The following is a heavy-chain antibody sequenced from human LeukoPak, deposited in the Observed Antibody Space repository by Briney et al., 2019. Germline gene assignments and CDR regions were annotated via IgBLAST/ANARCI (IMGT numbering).Heavy chain of an antibody. Sequence: GGSLRLSCAVSGFTFRNYWMSWVRQAPGKGLEWVANIKQDGSEKYYVDSVKGRFSISRDNAENSLYLQMNTLRAEDTAVYYCARVGYTYAYQYWGQGTLVTVSS. J-gene: IGHJ4*02. V-gene: IGHV3-7*01. D-gene: IGHD5-18*01. CDR3: ARVGYTYAYQY. CDR1: GFTFRNYW. CDR2: IKQDGSEK.